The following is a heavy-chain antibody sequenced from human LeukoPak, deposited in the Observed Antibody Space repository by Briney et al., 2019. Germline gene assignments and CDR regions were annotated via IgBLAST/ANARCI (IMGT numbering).Heavy chain of an antibody. CDR1: GFTLSRHA. J-gene: IGHJ4*02. CDR3: AKAVTMVRGVIHARSLYYFDY. D-gene: IGHD3-10*01. Sequence: PGGALRLSRAAPGFTLSRHAMGLGRQAPREGVGLVSTFIGSGGSTYYADSVKGRFTISRDNSKNTLYLQMNSLRAEDTAVYYCAKAVTMVRGVIHARSLYYFDYWGQGTLVTVSS. V-gene: IGHV3-23*01. CDR2: FIGSGGST.